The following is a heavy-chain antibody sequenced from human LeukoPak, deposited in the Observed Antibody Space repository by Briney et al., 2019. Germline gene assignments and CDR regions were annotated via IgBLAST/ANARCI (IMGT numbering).Heavy chain of an antibody. CDR2: INPNSGGT. Sequence: ASVKVSCTASGYTFTGYYMNWVRQAPGPGLEWMGRINPNSGGTNYAQKFQGRVTMTRDTSISTAYMELSRLRSDDTAVYYCARVGDGLNDAFDIWGQGTMVTVSS. J-gene: IGHJ3*02. CDR3: ARVGDGLNDAFDI. V-gene: IGHV1-2*06. D-gene: IGHD5-24*01. CDR1: GYTFTGYY.